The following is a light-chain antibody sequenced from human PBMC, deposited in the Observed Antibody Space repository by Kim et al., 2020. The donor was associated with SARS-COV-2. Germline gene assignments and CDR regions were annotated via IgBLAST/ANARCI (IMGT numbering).Light chain of an antibody. CDR3: AAWDDSLNGHV. Sequence: QSVLTQPPSMSGTPGQRVTISCSGSSSNIGSNNVNWYQQLPGTAPELLIYTNNQRPSGVPDRFSGSKSGTSASLAISGLQSEDEADYYCAAWDDSLNGHVFGTGTKVTVL. CDR1: SSNIGSNN. CDR2: TNN. J-gene: IGLJ1*01. V-gene: IGLV1-44*01.